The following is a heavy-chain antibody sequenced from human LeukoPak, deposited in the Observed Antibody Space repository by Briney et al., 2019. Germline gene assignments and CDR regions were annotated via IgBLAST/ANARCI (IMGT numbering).Heavy chain of an antibody. Sequence: SETLSLTCTVSGGSISGYYWSCIWQPPRKGLGWIGYIYYSGSTNYNPSLKSRVTISVDTSKNQFSLKLSSVTAADTAVYYCARWRLGVVTHHFDYWGQGTLVTVSS. CDR2: IYYSGST. CDR3: ARWRLGVVTHHFDY. J-gene: IGHJ4*02. CDR1: GGSISGYY. V-gene: IGHV4-59*01. D-gene: IGHD4-23*01.